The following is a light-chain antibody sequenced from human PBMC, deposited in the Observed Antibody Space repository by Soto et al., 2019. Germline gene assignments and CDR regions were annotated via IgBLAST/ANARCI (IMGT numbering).Light chain of an antibody. CDR1: QSVSSSF. Sequence: EIVLTQSPGTLSLSPGERATFSCRASQSVSSSFLTWYQHGPGRPPRLLIYGTSNRATGIPDRFSGSGSGTDFTLTISRLEPEDIAVYYCHQYGSSPWTFGQGTKVDIK. V-gene: IGKV3-20*01. CDR2: GTS. CDR3: HQYGSSPWT. J-gene: IGKJ1*01.